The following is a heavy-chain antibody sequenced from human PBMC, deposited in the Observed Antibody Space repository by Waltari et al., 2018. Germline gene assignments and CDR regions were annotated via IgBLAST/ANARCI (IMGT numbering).Heavy chain of an antibody. D-gene: IGHD3-22*01. CDR3: ARDPLHDEVVGTLFDY. V-gene: IGHV4-38-2*02. CDR1: GYSISSGYY. CDR2: IYHSGST. J-gene: IGHJ4*02. Sequence: QVQLQESGPGLVKPSETLSLTCAVSGYSISSGYYWGCIRQPPGKGLEWIGSIYHSGSTYYNPSLKSRVTISVDTSKNQFSLKLSSVTAADTAVYYCARDPLHDEVVGTLFDYWGQGTLVTVSS.